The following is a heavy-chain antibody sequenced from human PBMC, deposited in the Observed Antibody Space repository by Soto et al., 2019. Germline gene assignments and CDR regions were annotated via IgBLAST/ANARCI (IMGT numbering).Heavy chain of an antibody. Sequence: EVQLVESGGGLVKPGGSLRLSCAASGFTFSSYSMNWVRQAPGKGLEWVSSISSSSSYIYYADSVKGRFTISRDNAKNSLYLQMNSLRVEDTAVYYCARVPYSSSWYDYWGQGTLVTVSS. CDR3: ARVPYSSSWYDY. D-gene: IGHD6-13*01. V-gene: IGHV3-21*01. CDR2: ISSSSSYI. J-gene: IGHJ4*02. CDR1: GFTFSSYS.